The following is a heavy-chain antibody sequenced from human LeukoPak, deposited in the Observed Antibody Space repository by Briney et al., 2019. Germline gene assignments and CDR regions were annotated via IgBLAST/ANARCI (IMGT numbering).Heavy chain of an antibody. CDR3: AKDRSSTWTKYYFDY. V-gene: IGHV3-23*01. J-gene: IGHJ4*02. CDR1: GFTFSSYA. D-gene: IGHD6-13*01. CDR2: ISGSAGST. Sequence: GGSPRLSCAASGFTFSSYAMSWARQAPGKGLEWVSAISGSAGSTYYADSVKGRFTISRDNSKNMLYMQMNSLRAEDTAVYYCAKDRSSTWTKYYFDYWGQGTLVTVSS.